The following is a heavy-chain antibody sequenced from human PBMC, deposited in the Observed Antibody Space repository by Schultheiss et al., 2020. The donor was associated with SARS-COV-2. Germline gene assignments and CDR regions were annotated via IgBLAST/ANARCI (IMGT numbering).Heavy chain of an antibody. CDR1: GFSLSTSGVG. D-gene: IGHD5-18*01. CDR2: IYWDDDK. J-gene: IGHJ3*02. CDR3: AHRLGSYGYRDAFDI. Sequence: SGPTLVKPTQTLTLTCTFSGFSLSTSGVGVGWIRQPPRKALEWLALIYWDDDKRYSPSLKNRLTITKDTSKNQVVLTLTNVDPMDAATYYCAHRLGSYGYRDAFDIWGQGTMVTVSS. V-gene: IGHV2-5*02.